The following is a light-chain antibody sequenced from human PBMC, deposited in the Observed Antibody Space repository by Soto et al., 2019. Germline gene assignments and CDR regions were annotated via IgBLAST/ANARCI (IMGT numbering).Light chain of an antibody. CDR3: QQYKSYPLT. Sequence: DIQMTQSPSTLSASVGDRVTITCRASQSISSWLAWYQHKPGKAPNLLIYQASSLESGVPSRFSGSGSGTEVTLTISSLQPDDFATYYCQQYKSYPLTFGGGTKVEIK. V-gene: IGKV1-5*03. CDR2: QAS. CDR1: QSISSW. J-gene: IGKJ4*01.